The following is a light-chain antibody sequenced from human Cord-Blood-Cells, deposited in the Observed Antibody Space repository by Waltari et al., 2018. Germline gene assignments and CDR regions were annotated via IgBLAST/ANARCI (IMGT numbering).Light chain of an antibody. J-gene: IGLJ2*01. CDR2: AGS. CDR1: SSDVGGYNY. V-gene: IGLV2-14*01. CDR3: SAYTSSSTVV. Sequence: QSALTQPASVSGSPGPSITISCTGTSSDVGGYNYVSWYQQHPGKAPKLMLYAGSNRPSGVSNRFSGSKAGNAASLTISGLQAEEVADYYCSAYTSSSTVVFGGGTKLTVL.